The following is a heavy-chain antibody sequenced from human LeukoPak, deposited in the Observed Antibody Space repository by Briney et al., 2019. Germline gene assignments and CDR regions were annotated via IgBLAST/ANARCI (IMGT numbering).Heavy chain of an antibody. D-gene: IGHD1-26*01. CDR3: ASSSITYSGSYWFDY. Sequence: ASETLSLTCTVSGGSISSYYWSWIRQPPGKGLEWIGYIYYSGSTNYNPSLKSRVTISLDTSKNQFSLKLSSVTAADTAVYYCASSSITYSGSYWFDYWGQGTLVTVSS. J-gene: IGHJ4*02. CDR1: GGSISSYY. V-gene: IGHV4-59*01. CDR2: IYYSGST.